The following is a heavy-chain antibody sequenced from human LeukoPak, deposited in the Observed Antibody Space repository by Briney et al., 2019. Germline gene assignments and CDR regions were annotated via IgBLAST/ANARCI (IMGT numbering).Heavy chain of an antibody. CDR3: ARDRGYGDYEPFDY. CDR1: GGSFSGYY. J-gene: IGHJ4*02. Sequence: PSETLSLTCAVYGGSFSGYYWSWIRQPAGKGLEWIGRIYTSGSTNYNPSLKSRVTVSVDTSKNQFSLKLSSVTAADTAVYYCARDRGYGDYEPFDYWGQGTLVTVSS. D-gene: IGHD4-17*01. CDR2: IYTSGST. V-gene: IGHV4-4*07.